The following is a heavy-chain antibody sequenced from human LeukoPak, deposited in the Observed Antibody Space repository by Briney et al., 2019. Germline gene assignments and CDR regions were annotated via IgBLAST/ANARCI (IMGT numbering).Heavy chain of an antibody. D-gene: IGHD5-18*01. Sequence: PGGSLRLSCAASGFTFSSYAMSWVRQAPGKGLEWVSGIIDSGGSTYYADSVKGRFTISRDNSKNTLYLQVNSLRADDTAIYYCSKRKVDTYGNDYWGQGTLVTVSS. CDR2: IIDSGGST. CDR1: GFTFSSYA. V-gene: IGHV3-23*01. CDR3: SKRKVDTYGNDY. J-gene: IGHJ4*02.